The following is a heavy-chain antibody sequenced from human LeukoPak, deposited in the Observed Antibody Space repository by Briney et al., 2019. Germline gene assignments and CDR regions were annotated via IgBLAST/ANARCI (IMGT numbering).Heavy chain of an antibody. J-gene: IGHJ6*02. CDR3: ATIAAPYGMDV. CDR2: INHSGST. Sequence: PSETLSLTCAVYGGSFSGYYWSWIRQPPGKGLEWIGEINHSGSTNYNPSLKSRVTISVDTSKNQFSLKLSSVTAADTAVYYCATIAAPYGMDVWGQGTTVTVSS. CDR1: GGSFSGYY. V-gene: IGHV4-34*01. D-gene: IGHD6-6*01.